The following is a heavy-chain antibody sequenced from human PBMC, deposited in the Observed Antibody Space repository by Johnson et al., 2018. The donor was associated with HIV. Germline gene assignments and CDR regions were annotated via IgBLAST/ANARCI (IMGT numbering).Heavy chain of an antibody. CDR2: INWNGGST. CDR1: GFKLYEYD. Sequence: VQLVESGGGLVQPGGSLRISCVASGFKLYEYDVSWVRQVPGKGLEWVSVINWNGGSTGYADSVKGRFTISSDNAKNSLYLQMNSLRAGDTALYYCARASKVLSSGWSRGAFDVWGQGTVVTVSS. J-gene: IGHJ3*01. CDR3: ARASKVLSSGWSRGAFDV. V-gene: IGHV3-20*04. D-gene: IGHD6-19*01.